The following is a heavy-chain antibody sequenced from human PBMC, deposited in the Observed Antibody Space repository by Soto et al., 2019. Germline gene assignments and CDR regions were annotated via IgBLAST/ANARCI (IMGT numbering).Heavy chain of an antibody. CDR2: ISSSGGST. D-gene: IGHD6-19*01. CDR1: GFTFSSYA. J-gene: IGHJ6*02. V-gene: IGHV3-23*01. Sequence: EVQLLESGGGLVQPGGSLRLSCSASGFTFSSYAMTWVRQAPGKGLEWVSGISSSGGSTYYADSVKGRFTISRDNSKNTLYLQMDSLRAEDTAVYYCAKALAVAGDYYFYGMDVWGRGTTVTVSS. CDR3: AKALAVAGDYYFYGMDV.